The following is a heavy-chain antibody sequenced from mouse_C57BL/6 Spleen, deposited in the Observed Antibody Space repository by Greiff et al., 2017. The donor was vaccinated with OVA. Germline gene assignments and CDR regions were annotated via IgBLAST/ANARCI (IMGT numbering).Heavy chain of an antibody. V-gene: IGHV1-50*01. CDR2: IDPSDSYT. CDR3: AIPRGYYYAMDD. Sequence: QVQLKQPGAELVKPGASVKLSCKASGYTFTSYWMQWVKQRPGQGLEWIGEIDPSDSYTNYNQKFKGKATLTVDQSSSTAYMQLSSLTSEDSAVYYSAIPRGYYYAMDDWGQGTSVTVSS. CDR1: GYTFTSYW. J-gene: IGHJ4*01.